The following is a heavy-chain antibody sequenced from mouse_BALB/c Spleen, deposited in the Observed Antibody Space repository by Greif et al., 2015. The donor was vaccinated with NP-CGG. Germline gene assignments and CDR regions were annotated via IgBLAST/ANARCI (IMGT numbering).Heavy chain of an antibody. CDR3: ARSGDVGFAY. D-gene: IGHD3-1*01. CDR1: GYTFTDYV. Sequence: QVQLQQSGPELVKPGASVKMSCKASGYTFTDYVISWVKQRTGQGLEWIGEIYPGSGSTYYNEKFKGKATLTADKSSNTAYMQLSSLTSEDSAVYFCARSGDVGFAYWGQGTLVTVSA. J-gene: IGHJ3*01. V-gene: IGHV1-77*01. CDR2: IYPGSGST.